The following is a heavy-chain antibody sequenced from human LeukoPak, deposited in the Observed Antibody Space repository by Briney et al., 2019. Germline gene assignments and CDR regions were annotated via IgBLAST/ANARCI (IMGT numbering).Heavy chain of an antibody. Sequence: GGSLRLSCAASGFTFSSYSMDWVRQAPGKGLEWVSSISSSSSYIYYADSVKGRFTISRDNAKNSLYLQMNNLRAEDTAVYYCASGDTTGYSGDAFNIWGQGTMVTVSS. J-gene: IGHJ3*02. CDR1: GFTFSSYS. CDR3: ASGDTTGYSGDAFNI. D-gene: IGHD3-22*01. CDR2: ISSSSSYI. V-gene: IGHV3-21*01.